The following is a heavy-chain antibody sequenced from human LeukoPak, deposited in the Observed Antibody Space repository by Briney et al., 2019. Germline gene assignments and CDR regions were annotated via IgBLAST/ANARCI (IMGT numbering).Heavy chain of an antibody. CDR2: IGGSGSDT. CDR3: ARGSSGPDY. J-gene: IGHJ4*02. D-gene: IGHD3-22*01. Sequence: PGGSLRLSCAASGFTFSNYAMSWVRQAPGKGLEWVSTIGGSGSDTYYADSVKGRFTISRDNSKNTLYLQMNSLRAEDTAVYYCARGSSGPDYWGQGTLVTVSS. V-gene: IGHV3-23*01. CDR1: GFTFSNYA.